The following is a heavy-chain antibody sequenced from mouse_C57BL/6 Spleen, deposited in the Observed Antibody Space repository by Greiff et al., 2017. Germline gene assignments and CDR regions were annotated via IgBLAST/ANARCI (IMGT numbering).Heavy chain of an antibody. CDR1: GFSLSTFGMG. Sequence: SGPGILQPSQTLSLTCSFSGFSLSTFGMGVGWIRQPSGKGLEWLARIWWDDDKYYNPALKSRLTISKDTSNNPVFLEIANVDTADTATYYCARMGNYYGSSSFDYWGQGTTLTVSS. V-gene: IGHV8-8*01. CDR3: ARMGNYYGSSSFDY. J-gene: IGHJ2*01. D-gene: IGHD1-1*01. CDR2: IWWDDDK.